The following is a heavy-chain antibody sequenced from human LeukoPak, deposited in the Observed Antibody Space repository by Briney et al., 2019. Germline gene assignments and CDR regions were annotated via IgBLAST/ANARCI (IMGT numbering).Heavy chain of an antibody. V-gene: IGHV4-59*01. Sequence: PGGSLRLSCVASGFPFSSYWMTWVRQAPGKGLEWIGYIYYSGSTNYNPSLKSRVTISVDTSKNQFSLKLSSVTAADTAVYYCARGAYYFDYWGQGTLVTVSS. CDR1: GFPFSSYW. J-gene: IGHJ4*02. CDR2: IYYSGST. CDR3: ARGAYYFDY.